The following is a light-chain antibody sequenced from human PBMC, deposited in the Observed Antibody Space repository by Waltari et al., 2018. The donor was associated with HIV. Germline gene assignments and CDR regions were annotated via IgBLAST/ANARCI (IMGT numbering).Light chain of an antibody. Sequence: QSALPHPASVSGSPRHSITISCTGPSSDLGAYNLVPWYQRHPGKAPKLIIYEGTKRPSGVSTRFSGSKSGNTASLTIAGLQAEDEADYHCSAYVPSSTSVLFGGGTKLTVL. J-gene: IGLJ2*01. CDR3: SAYVPSSTSVL. CDR2: EGT. CDR1: SSDLGAYNL. V-gene: IGLV2-23*01.